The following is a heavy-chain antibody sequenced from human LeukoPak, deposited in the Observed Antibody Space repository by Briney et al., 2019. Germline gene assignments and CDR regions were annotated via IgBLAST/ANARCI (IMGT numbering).Heavy chain of an antibody. J-gene: IGHJ3*02. CDR3: ARDGGNDAFDI. Sequence: ASVKVSCKASGGTFSSYAISWVRQAPGQGLEWMGRIIPILGIANYAQKFQGRVTITADKSTSTAYMELRSLRSDDTAVYYCARDGGNDAFDIWGQGTMVTVSS. CDR1: GGTFSSYA. V-gene: IGHV1-69*04. CDR2: IIPILGIA. D-gene: IGHD2-15*01.